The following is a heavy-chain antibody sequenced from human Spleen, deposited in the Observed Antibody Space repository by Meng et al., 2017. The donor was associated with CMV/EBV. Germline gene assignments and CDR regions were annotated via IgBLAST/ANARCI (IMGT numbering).Heavy chain of an antibody. J-gene: IGHJ4*02. CDR3: ARGRPEWGLLTDPFDY. CDR2: MNPNSGNT. Sequence: ASVKVSCKASGYTFTSYDINWVRQATGQGLEWMGWMNPNSGNTGYAQKFQGRVTMTRNTSISTAYMELSSLRFDDTAVYYCARGRPEWGLLTDPFDYWGQGTLVTVSS. V-gene: IGHV1-8*01. CDR1: GYTFTSYD. D-gene: IGHD2-15*01.